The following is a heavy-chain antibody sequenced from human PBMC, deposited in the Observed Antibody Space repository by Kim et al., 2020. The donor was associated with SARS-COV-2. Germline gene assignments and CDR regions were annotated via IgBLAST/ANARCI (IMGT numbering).Heavy chain of an antibody. CDR3: ARRGSDTWNWFDP. D-gene: IGHD2-21*02. J-gene: IGHJ5*02. CDR2: IFYRGST. CDR1: GGSISSDSDY. Sequence: SETLSLTCTVSGGSISSDSDYWGWIRQPPGKGLEWIGNIFYRGSTYYNPSLKSRVTISADTSKNQFSLRLNSVTAADTAVYYCARRGSDTWNWFDPWGQGTLVTVSS. V-gene: IGHV4-39*01.